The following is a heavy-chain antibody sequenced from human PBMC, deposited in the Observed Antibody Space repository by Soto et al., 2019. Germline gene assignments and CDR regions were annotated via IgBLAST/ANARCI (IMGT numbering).Heavy chain of an antibody. D-gene: IGHD3-22*01. Sequence: ASVKVSCKASGYTFTGYYMHLVRQAPGQGLEWMGWINPNSGGTNYAQKFQGWVTMTRDTSISTAYMELSRLRSDDTAVYYCARAYDSSGYPNWFDPWGQGTLVTVSS. CDR2: INPNSGGT. V-gene: IGHV1-2*04. CDR3: ARAYDSSGYPNWFDP. CDR1: GYTFTGYY. J-gene: IGHJ5*02.